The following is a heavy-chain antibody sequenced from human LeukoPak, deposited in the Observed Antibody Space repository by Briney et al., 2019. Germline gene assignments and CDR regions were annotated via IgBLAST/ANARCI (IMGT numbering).Heavy chain of an antibody. CDR1: GFPFSSYG. J-gene: IGHJ5*02. CDR2: ISDEGSNE. D-gene: IGHD6-19*01. Sequence: GGSLRLSCAASGFPFSSYGIHWVRQAPGKGLEWVALISDEGSNEYYADSVEGRFTVSRDNSTNTVYLQMNSLRAEDTAVYYCAKEGVSSGWYSNWFDPWGQGTLVTVSS. CDR3: AKEGVSSGWYSNWFDP. V-gene: IGHV3-30*18.